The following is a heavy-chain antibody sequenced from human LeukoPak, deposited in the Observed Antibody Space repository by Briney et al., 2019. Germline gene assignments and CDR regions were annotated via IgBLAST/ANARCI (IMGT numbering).Heavy chain of an antibody. CDR1: GGSISSHY. V-gene: IGHV4-4*07. D-gene: IGHD3-10*01. CDR3: AVNRGSGSYYKDPYYFDY. J-gene: IGHJ4*02. CDR2: IYRGGST. Sequence: TSETLSLTCTVSGGSISSHYWSWIRQPAGKGLEWIGRIYRGGSTDYNPSLKSRVTISVDTSKNQFSLKLSSVTAADTAVYYCAVNRGSGSYYKDPYYFDYWGQGTLVTVSS.